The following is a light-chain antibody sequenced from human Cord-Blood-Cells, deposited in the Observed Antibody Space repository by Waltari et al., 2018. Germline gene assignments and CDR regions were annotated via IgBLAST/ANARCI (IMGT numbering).Light chain of an antibody. CDR2: EGS. J-gene: IGLJ3*02. CDR3: CSYAGSSTFEV. V-gene: IGLV2-23*03. Sequence: QSALTQPAPVSGSPGQSITISGTGTSSDVGSYNLVSWYQQHPGKAPKLMIYEGSKRPSGVSNRVSGSKSGNTASLTISGLQAEDEADYYCCSYAGSSTFEVFGGGTKLTVL. CDR1: SSDVGSYNL.